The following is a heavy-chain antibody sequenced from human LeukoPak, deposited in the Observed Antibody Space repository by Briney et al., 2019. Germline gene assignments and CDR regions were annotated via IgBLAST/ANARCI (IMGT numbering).Heavy chain of an antibody. CDR1: GFTFSSYW. D-gene: IGHD1-26*01. Sequence: GESLRLSCAASGFTFSSYWMHWVRQTPGKGLVWVSRINSDGSSTSYADSVKGRFTISRDNAKNTPYLQMSSLRAEDTAVYYCARGTDSESPFDYWGQGTLVTVSS. V-gene: IGHV3-74*01. CDR2: INSDGSST. CDR3: ARGTDSESPFDY. J-gene: IGHJ4*02.